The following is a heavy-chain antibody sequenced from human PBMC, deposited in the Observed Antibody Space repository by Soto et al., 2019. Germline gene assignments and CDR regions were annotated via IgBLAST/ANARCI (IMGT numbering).Heavy chain of an antibody. V-gene: IGHV3-33*01. D-gene: IGHD1-26*01. J-gene: IGHJ4*02. CDR3: ARGRGSGSFYQLDY. CDR1: GFTFSNYG. Sequence: QVQLVESGGGVVQPGRSLRLSCAASGFTFSNYGMHWVRQAPGKGLEWVARIYYDGSNEYYAVSVKGRFTISRDSSKNTLYLQMNSLRAEDTAVYYCARGRGSGSFYQLDYRGQGTLVTVSS. CDR2: IYYDGSNE.